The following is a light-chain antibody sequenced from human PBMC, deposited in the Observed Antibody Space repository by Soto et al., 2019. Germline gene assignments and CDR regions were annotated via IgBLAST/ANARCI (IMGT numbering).Light chain of an antibody. CDR3: QQYNSYSWT. CDR1: QSISPY. J-gene: IGKJ1*01. V-gene: IGKV1-5*01. Sequence: IKMTHSLSALSASFGDRVTNTFRASQSISPYLEWFQQKPGKAPKLLIYDASSLESGVPSRFSGSGSGTEFTLTISSLQPDDFATYYCQQYNSYSWTFGQGTKVDIK. CDR2: DAS.